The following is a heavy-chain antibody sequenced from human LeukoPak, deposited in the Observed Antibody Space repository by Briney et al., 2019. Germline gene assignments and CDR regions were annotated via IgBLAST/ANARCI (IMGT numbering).Heavy chain of an antibody. J-gene: IGHJ4*02. CDR2: INSDRSST. D-gene: IGHD3-22*01. V-gene: IGHV3-74*01. CDR3: ARERSSSGYPDDY. CDR1: GLTFSSYW. Sequence: GGSLRLSCAASGLTFSSYWMHWVRQAPGKGLVWVSRINSDRSSTSYADSVKGRFTISRDNAKNTLYLQMNSLRAEDTAVYYCARERSSSGYPDDYWGQGTLVTVSS.